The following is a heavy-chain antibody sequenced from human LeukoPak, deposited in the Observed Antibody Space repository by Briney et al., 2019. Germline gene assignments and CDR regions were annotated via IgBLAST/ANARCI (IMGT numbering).Heavy chain of an antibody. D-gene: IGHD1-14*01. CDR3: ARGLNNRKSGRRFDVFEI. Sequence: SETLSLTCTVSGGSISTYYWSWIRQHPGKGLEWIGYVYYSGSTNYNPSLKSRVTISADTSKNQFSLRLRSVTAADTAVYYCARGLNNRKSGRRFDVFEIWGQGTMVTVSS. V-gene: IGHV4-59*01. CDR1: GGSISTYY. J-gene: IGHJ3*02. CDR2: VYYSGST.